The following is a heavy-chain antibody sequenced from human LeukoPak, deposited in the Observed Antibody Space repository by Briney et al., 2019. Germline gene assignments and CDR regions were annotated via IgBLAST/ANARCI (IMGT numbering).Heavy chain of an antibody. CDR3: AKDRGSPVVVTAFDY. J-gene: IGHJ4*02. V-gene: IGHV3-23*01. CDR2: ISGSGGST. D-gene: IGHD2-21*02. Sequence: PGGSLRLSCAASGFTFSSYEMNWVRQAPGKGLEWVSTISGSGGSTYNADSVKGRFTISGDNSKNTLYLQMNSLRAEGTAVYYCAKDRGSPVVVTAFDYWGQGTLVTVSS. CDR1: GFTFSSYE.